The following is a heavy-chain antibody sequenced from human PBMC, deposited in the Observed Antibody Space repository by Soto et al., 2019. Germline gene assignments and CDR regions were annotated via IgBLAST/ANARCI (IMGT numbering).Heavy chain of an antibody. D-gene: IGHD3-22*01. CDR2: ISYDGSNK. Sequence: GGSLRLSCAASGFTFSSYGMHWVRQAPGKGLEWVAVISYDGSNKYYADSVKGRFTISRDNSKNTLYLQMNSLRAEDTAVYYCATALRSGYYLGSLDYWGQGTLVTVSS. CDR1: GFTFSSYG. V-gene: IGHV3-30*03. CDR3: ATALRSGYYLGSLDY. J-gene: IGHJ4*02.